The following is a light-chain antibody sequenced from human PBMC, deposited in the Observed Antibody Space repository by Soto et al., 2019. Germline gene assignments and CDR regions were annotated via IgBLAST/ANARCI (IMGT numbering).Light chain of an antibody. J-gene: IGKJ1*01. CDR3: HQFNNWPWT. Sequence: QSPMSLSVSPWYTSTLYFRASQRVSNHFAWYQQKPGQAPRLLIYAAYTRAAGVPVRFSGSGSETEFTLTIRSLQSEDFALYYCHQFNNWPWTVGQGTKVDIK. CDR2: AAY. V-gene: IGKV3-15*01. CDR1: QRVSNH.